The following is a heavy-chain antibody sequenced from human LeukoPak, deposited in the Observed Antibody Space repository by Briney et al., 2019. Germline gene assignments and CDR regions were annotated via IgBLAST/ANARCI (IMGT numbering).Heavy chain of an antibody. CDR2: IYHSGST. CDR1: GGSFSGYY. Sequence: SETLSLTCAVYGGSFSGYYWTWIRQPPGKGLEWIGSIYHSGSTYYNPSLKSRVTISVDTSKNQFSLKLSSVTAADTAVYYCARCSWRAYYYYMDVWGKGTTVTVSS. J-gene: IGHJ6*03. D-gene: IGHD6-13*01. CDR3: ARCSWRAYYYYMDV. V-gene: IGHV4-34*01.